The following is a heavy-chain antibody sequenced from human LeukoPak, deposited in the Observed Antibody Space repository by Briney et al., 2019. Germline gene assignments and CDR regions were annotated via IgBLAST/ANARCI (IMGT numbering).Heavy chain of an antibody. D-gene: IGHD6-13*01. CDR1: GFTFSSYG. Sequence: GGSLRLSCAASGFTFSSYGMHWVRQAPGKGLEWVAFIRYDGSNKYYADSVKGRFTISRDNSKNTLYLQMNSLRAEDTAVYYCARSSETAIAAAYYYWGQGTLVTVSS. CDR2: IRYDGSNK. V-gene: IGHV3-30*02. J-gene: IGHJ4*02. CDR3: ARSSETAIAAAYYY.